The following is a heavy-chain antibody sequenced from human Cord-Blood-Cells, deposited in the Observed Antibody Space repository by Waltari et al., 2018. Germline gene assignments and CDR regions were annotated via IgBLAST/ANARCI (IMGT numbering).Heavy chain of an antibody. CDR3: ASPSYCGGDCYSYFDY. CDR2: IIPIFGTA. D-gene: IGHD2-21*01. J-gene: IGHJ4*02. Sequence: QVQLVQSGAEVKKPGSSVKVSCKASGGTFSSYAISWVRQAPGKGLEWMGGIIPIFGTANYAQKFQGRVTITADKSTSTAYMELSSLRSEDTAVHYCASPSYCGGDCYSYFDYWGQGTLVTVSS. V-gene: IGHV1-69*06. CDR1: GGTFSSYA.